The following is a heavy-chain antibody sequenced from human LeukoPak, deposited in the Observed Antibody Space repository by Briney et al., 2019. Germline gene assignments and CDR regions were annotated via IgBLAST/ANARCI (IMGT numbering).Heavy chain of an antibody. J-gene: IGHJ5*02. CDR2: ISAYNGNT. V-gene: IGHV1-18*01. D-gene: IGHD3-22*01. CDR1: GYTFTSYG. CDR3: ARDFQSYYDSSGP. Sequence: ASVKVSCKASGYTFTSYGISWVRQAPGQGLEWMGWISAYNGNTNYAQKLQGRVTMTTDTSTSTAYMELRRLRSDDTAVYCCARDFQSYYDSSGPWGQGTLVTVSS.